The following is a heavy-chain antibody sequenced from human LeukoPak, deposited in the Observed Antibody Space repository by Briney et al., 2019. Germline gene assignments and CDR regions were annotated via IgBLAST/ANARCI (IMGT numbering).Heavy chain of an antibody. Sequence: ASVKVSCKASGYTFTGYYMHWVRQAPGQGLEWMGWINPNSGGTNYAQKFQGRVTMTRDTSISTAYMELSRLRSDDTAVYYCARVGLSAAIRAFDIWGQGTMVTVSS. CDR2: INPNSGGT. CDR1: GYTFTGYY. J-gene: IGHJ3*02. V-gene: IGHV1-2*02. CDR3: ARVGLSAAIRAFDI. D-gene: IGHD2-2*02.